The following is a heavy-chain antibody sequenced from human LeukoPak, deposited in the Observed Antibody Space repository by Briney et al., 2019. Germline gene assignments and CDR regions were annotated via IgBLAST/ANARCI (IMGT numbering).Heavy chain of an antibody. CDR1: GLTVSSHY. Sequence: GGSLRLSCAASGLTVSSHYMSWVRQAPGKGLEWVSVIYSDGRTFYADSVKGRFTISRDISQNALYLQMNNLKAEDTAVYYCARGKSAATSYHFDYWGQGTLVTVSS. V-gene: IGHV3-66*01. D-gene: IGHD2-15*01. J-gene: IGHJ4*02. CDR2: IYSDGRT. CDR3: ARGKSAATSYHFDY.